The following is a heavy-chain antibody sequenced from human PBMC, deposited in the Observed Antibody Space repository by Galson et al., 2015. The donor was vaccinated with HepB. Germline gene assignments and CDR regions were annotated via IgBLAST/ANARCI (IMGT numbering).Heavy chain of an antibody. J-gene: IGHJ4*02. Sequence: SLRLSCAASGFTFSSYAMSWVRQAPGKGLEWVSAISGSGGSTYYADSVKGRFTISRDNSKNTLYLQMNSLRAEDTAVYYCAKGYYYGSGSQALFDYWGQGTLVTVSS. V-gene: IGHV3-23*01. CDR2: ISGSGGST. CDR1: GFTFSSYA. D-gene: IGHD3-10*01. CDR3: AKGYYYGSGSQALFDY.